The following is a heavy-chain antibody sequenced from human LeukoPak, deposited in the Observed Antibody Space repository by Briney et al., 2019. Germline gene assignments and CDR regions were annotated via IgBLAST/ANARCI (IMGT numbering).Heavy chain of an antibody. CDR3: ARGGEYSGSYYDWFDP. V-gene: IGHV1-8*03. D-gene: IGHD1-26*01. J-gene: IGHJ5*02. CDR1: GYTFTSYD. Sequence: ASVKVSCKASGYTFTSYDMNWVRQATGQGLEWMGWMNPNSGNTGYAQKFQGRVTLTRNTSISTAYMELSSLRSEDTAVYYCARGGEYSGSYYDWFDPWGQGTLVTVSS. CDR2: MNPNSGNT.